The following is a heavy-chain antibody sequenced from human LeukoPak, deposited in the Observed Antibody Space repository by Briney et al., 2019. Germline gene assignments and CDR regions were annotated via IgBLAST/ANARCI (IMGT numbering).Heavy chain of an antibody. D-gene: IGHD2-15*01. V-gene: IGHV4-39*07. CDR3: ARVAPVVARGTHSPYTDFDY. CDR2: IHYTGGT. J-gene: IGHJ4*02. CDR1: GGSISSSSYY. Sequence: SETLSLTCTVSGGSISSSSYYWGWIRQPPGKGLEWIGSIHYTGGTYYNPSLKSRVTISMDTSKNLFSLRLNSVTAADTAVYYCARVAPVVARGTHSPYTDFDYWGQGTLVTVSS.